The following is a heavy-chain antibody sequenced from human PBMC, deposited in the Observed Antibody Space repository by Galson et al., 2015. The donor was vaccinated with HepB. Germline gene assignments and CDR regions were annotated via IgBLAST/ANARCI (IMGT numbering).Heavy chain of an antibody. CDR2: TYYRSRGYN. CDR1: GDSVSSNSAV. J-gene: IGHJ6*02. V-gene: IGHV6-1*01. Sequence: CAISGDSVSSNSAVWNWIRQSPSRGLEWLGRTYYRSRGYNDYAVSVESRISINADTSKNQVSLQLNSVTPDDTAVYYCAYGVDVWGQGTRVTVS. CDR3: AYGVDV.